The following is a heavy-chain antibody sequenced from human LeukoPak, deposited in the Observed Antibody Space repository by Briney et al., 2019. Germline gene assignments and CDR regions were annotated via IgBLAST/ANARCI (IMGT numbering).Heavy chain of an antibody. Sequence: GGSLRLSCAASGFTFSSYAMHWVSQAPGKGLGWVATISYDGNNKYFADSVKGRFTISRDNSKSTLFLQMNSLRAEDTALYYCARDYADGSRNYYYFDYWGRGTLVTVSS. V-gene: IGHV3-30-3*01. CDR3: ARDYADGSRNYYYFDY. D-gene: IGHD3-10*01. CDR1: GFTFSSYA. J-gene: IGHJ4*02. CDR2: ISYDGNNK.